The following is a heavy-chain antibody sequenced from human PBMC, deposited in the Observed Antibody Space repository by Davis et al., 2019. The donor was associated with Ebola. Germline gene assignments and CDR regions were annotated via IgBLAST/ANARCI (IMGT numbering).Heavy chain of an antibody. CDR2: ISPSGGTT. D-gene: IGHD5-24*01. Sequence: ASVKVSCKASGYTFTRYYMHWVRQAPGQGLEWMGVISPSGGTTSYAQKFQGRAIMTMDTSTNTVFMEFSSLRSEDTALYYCARGLQGASYGLDVWGHGTTVTVSS. CDR3: ARGLQGASYGLDV. J-gene: IGHJ6*02. CDR1: GYTFTRYY. V-gene: IGHV1-46*01.